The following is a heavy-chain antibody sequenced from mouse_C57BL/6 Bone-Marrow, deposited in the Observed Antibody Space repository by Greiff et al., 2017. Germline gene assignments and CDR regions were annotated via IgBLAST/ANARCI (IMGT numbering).Heavy chain of an antibody. V-gene: IGHV5-4*01. J-gene: IGHJ4*01. Sequence: EVQGVESGGGLVKHGGSLKLSCAASGFTFSSYAMSWVRQTPEKRLEWVATISDGGSYTYYPDNVKGRFTISRDNAKNNLYLQMSHLKSEDTAMYYCARDGYPMDYWGQGTSVTV. CDR2: ISDGGSYT. CDR3: ARDGYPMDY. D-gene: IGHD1-2*01. CDR1: GFTFSSYA.